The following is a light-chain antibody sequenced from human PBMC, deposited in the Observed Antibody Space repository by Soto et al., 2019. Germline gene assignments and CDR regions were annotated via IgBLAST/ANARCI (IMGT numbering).Light chain of an antibody. CDR1: QSISSY. J-gene: IGKJ2*01. CDR2: LAS. CDR3: QHAST. V-gene: IGKV1-39*01. Sequence: DIQMTQSPSSLSASVGARVTITCRASQSISSYLNWYQQTPGKAPKLLIYLASTLQSRVPSRFSGSGSGTDFTLTISSLQPDDFATYYCQHASTFGQGTKVEIK.